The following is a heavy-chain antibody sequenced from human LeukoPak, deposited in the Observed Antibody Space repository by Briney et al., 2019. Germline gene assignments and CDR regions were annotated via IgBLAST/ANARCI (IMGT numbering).Heavy chain of an antibody. CDR3: ARVLGHYYYYMDV. CDR2: IYYSGST. J-gene: IGHJ6*03. Sequence: PSETLSPTCTVSGGSISSYYWSWIRQPPGKGLEWIGYIYYSGSTNYNPSLKSRVTISVDTSKNQFSLKLSSVTAADTAVYYCARVLGHYYYYMDVWGKGTTVTVSS. CDR1: GGSISSYY. V-gene: IGHV4-59*08.